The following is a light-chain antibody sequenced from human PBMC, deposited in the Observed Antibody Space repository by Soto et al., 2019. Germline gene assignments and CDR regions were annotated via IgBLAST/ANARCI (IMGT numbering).Light chain of an antibody. J-gene: IGLJ2*01. CDR1: SSDVGGYDY. Sequence: QSFLTQPASVSGSAGQSITTACTGTSSDVGGYDYVSWYQLHPGKAPKLMVFEVSNRPSGVPDRFSGSKSGNTASLTISGLQAEDEADYYCCSYAGSYTLVFGGGTQLTVL. V-gene: IGLV2-14*01. CDR2: EVS. CDR3: CSYAGSYTLV.